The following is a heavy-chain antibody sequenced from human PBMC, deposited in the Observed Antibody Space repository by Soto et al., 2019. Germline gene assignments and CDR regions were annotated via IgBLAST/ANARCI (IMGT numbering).Heavy chain of an antibody. J-gene: IGHJ4*02. CDR1: GFTFSSYS. CDR2: ISSSSSYI. CDR3: ARVRGGGVILTGYTGYYFDY. D-gene: IGHD3-9*01. Sequence: EVQLVESGGGLVKPGGSLRLSCAASGFTFSSYSMNWVRQAPGKGLEWVSSISSSSSYIYYADSVKGRFTISRDNAKNSLYLQMNSLRAEDTAVYYCARVRGGGVILTGYTGYYFDYWGQGTLVTVSS. V-gene: IGHV3-21*01.